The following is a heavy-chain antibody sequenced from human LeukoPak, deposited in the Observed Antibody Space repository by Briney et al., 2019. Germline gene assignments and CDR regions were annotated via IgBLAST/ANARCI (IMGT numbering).Heavy chain of an antibody. CDR2: IFHSGST. D-gene: IGHD2-2*01. CDR1: GYSISSGYY. V-gene: IGHV4-38-2*01. CDR3: ARVGDIIVIPTVHH. Sequence: SETLPLTCAVSGYSISSGYYWGWIRQPPGEGLELIETIFHSGSTYYNRSLKSRVTISLDTSKNQLSLKARSVTAADTAVYYCARVGDIIVIPTVHHWGQGTLVTVSS. J-gene: IGHJ4*02.